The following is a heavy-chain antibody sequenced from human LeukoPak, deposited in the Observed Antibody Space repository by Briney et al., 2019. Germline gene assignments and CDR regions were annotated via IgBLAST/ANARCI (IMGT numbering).Heavy chain of an antibody. CDR2: IKQDGSKK. J-gene: IGHJ4*02. V-gene: IGHV3-7*04. D-gene: IGHD5-24*01. Sequence: GGSLRLSCVASGFPFSSYWMTWVRQAPGKGLEWVANIKQDGSKKSYVDSVKGRFTISRDNAKNSLYLQMNSLRAEDTAIYYCTRVGYIDEGIHYWGQGTLVTVSS. CDR3: TRVGYIDEGIHY. CDR1: GFPFSSYW.